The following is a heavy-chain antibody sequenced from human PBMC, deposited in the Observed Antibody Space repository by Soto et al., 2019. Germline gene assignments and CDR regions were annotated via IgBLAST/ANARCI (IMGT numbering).Heavy chain of an antibody. V-gene: IGHV1-3*04. J-gene: IGHJ4*02. D-gene: IGHD2-2*01. CDR3: ARSKGGYCTSASCYGSLSLWY. Sequence: ASVKVSCKASGYTFMNYAMHWVRQAPGQRLEWMGWINTANGNTKYLQKFQGRVILTRDISASTAYMELSSLRSEDTAVYYCARSKGGYCTSASCYGSLSLWYWGLGTLVTVSS. CDR2: INTANGNT. CDR1: GYTFMNYA.